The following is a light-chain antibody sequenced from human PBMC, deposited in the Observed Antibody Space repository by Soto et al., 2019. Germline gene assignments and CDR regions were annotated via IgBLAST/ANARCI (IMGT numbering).Light chain of an antibody. J-gene: IGKJ1*01. V-gene: IGKV1-5*01. CDR3: QQYITYWT. CDR1: QNVNNW. Sequence: DIKMTQFPSSLSASVNDRVTITCRASQNVNNWLAWYQHKPGKAPQLLIYDASVLETGVPSRFSGSGSGTEFTLAISGLQSDDFATYYCQQYITYWTCGPVTKVDIK. CDR2: DAS.